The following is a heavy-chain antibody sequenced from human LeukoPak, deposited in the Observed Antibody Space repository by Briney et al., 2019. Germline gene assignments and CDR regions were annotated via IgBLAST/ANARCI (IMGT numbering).Heavy chain of an antibody. CDR2: ISPYNSNT. J-gene: IGHJ3*02. D-gene: IGHD6-19*01. Sequence: ASVKVSCKSSGYNFTTYGISWMRQAPGQSLEWMGWISPYNSNTKYAQKLQGRVTMTTDTSTNTAYMEVRSLRSDDTAVYYCAREAPVAAGSDAFDIWGQGTMVTVSS. CDR3: AREAPVAAGSDAFDI. CDR1: GYNFTTYG. V-gene: IGHV1-18*01.